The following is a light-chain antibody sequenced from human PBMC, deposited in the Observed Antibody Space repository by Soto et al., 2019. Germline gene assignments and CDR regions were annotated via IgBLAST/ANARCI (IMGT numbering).Light chain of an antibody. V-gene: IGKV3-15*01. CDR2: GAS. Sequence: EVVLTQSPATLSLSPGERATLSCRASQSVGSGLSWYQQKPGQAPRLLIYGASTRATGIPARFSGSGSGTEFTLTISSLQSEDYAVYYCQQYHNWPPYTFGRGTKVDIK. J-gene: IGKJ2*01. CDR3: QQYHNWPPYT. CDR1: QSVGSG.